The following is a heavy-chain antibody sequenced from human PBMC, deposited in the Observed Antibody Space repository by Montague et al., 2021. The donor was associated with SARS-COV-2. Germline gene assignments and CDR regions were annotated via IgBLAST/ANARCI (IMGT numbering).Heavy chain of an antibody. CDR3: VRVPYRRVCVPCYHGMDV. CDR1: GGSLSGYY. V-gene: IGHV4-34*01. J-gene: IGHJ6*02. Sequence: SETLSLTCAVYGGSLSGYYWSWIRQPPGEGLEWIAEISHSGSTSYNPSLKSRVTISVDTSKNQFSLKLSSATAADTAVYYCVRVPYRRVCVPCYHGMDVWGQGTTVTVSS. CDR2: ISHSGST. D-gene: IGHD6-13*01.